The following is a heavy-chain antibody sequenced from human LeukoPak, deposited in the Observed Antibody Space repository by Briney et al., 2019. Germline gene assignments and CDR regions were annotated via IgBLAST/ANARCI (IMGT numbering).Heavy chain of an antibody. CDR2: MSEDGNEI. J-gene: IGHJ4*02. D-gene: IGHD2-2*01. CDR1: GFIFSDFS. Sequence: EPGGSLRLSCTVSGFIFSDFSMSWVRQAPGKGLEWVAKMSEDGNEIFYVDSVKGRFTISRDNTKKSLYLQLNSLRPEDSAVYYCARPRGCGSARCNNFDYWGQGTLVTVSS. CDR3: ARPRGCGSARCNNFDY. V-gene: IGHV3-7*01.